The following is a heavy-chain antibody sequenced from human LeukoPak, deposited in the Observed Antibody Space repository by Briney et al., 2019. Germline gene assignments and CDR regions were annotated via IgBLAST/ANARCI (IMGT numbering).Heavy chain of an antibody. CDR1: GGSISSYY. CDR3: AREVWEADAFDI. J-gene: IGHJ3*02. V-gene: IGHV4-4*07. D-gene: IGHD3-16*01. Sequence: PSETLSLTCTVSGGSISSYYWSWIRQPAGKGLEWIGRFYADGSTHYNPSLKSRVTMSIDTSKNQFSLKLTFVTAADTAVCYCAREVWEADAFDIWGQGTVVTVSS. CDR2: FYADGST.